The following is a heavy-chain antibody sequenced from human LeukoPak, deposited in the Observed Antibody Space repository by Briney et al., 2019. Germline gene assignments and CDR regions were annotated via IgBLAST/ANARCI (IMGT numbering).Heavy chain of an antibody. CDR2: INPSGGST. D-gene: IGHD3-3*01. J-gene: IGHJ6*02. CDR3: ARGAASELYDFWSGYYNYYYGMDV. CDR1: GYTFTSYY. Sequence: GASVKVSCKASGYTFTSYYMHWVRQAPGQGLEWMGIINPSGGSTSYAQKFQGRVTMTRDTSTSTVYMELSSLRSEDTAVYYCARGAASELYDFWSGYYNYYYGMDVWGQGTTVTVSS. V-gene: IGHV1-46*01.